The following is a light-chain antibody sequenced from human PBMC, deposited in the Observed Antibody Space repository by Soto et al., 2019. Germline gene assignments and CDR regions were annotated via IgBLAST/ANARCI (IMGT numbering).Light chain of an antibody. Sequence: QSALTQPASVSGSPGQSITISCTGTSSDVGGYNYVSWYQQHPGKAPKLMIYEVTNRPSGVSNRFSGSKSGNTASLAISGLQAEVWADYYCSSYTTGSTAGVVFGGGTKLTVL. J-gene: IGLJ2*01. CDR3: SSYTTGSTAGVV. CDR1: SSDVGGYNY. CDR2: EVT. V-gene: IGLV2-14*01.